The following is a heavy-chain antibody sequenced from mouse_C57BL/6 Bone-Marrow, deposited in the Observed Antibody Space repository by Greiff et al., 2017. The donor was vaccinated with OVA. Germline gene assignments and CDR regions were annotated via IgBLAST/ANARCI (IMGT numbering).Heavy chain of an antibody. CDR3: ASPFDYGYDGAY. Sequence: QVQLQQSGAELMKPGASVKLSCKATGYTFTGYWIEWVKQRPGHGLEWIGEILPGSGSTNYNEKFKGKATFTADTSSNTAYMQLSSLTTEDSAIYYCASPFDYGYDGAYWGQGTLVTVSA. D-gene: IGHD2-2*01. J-gene: IGHJ3*01. V-gene: IGHV1-9*01. CDR1: GYTFTGYW. CDR2: ILPGSGST.